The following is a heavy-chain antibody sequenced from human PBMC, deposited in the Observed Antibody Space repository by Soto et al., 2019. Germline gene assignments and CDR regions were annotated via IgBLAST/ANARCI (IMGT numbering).Heavy chain of an antibody. CDR1: GGSINSGDYY. D-gene: IGHD5-12*01. Sequence: SETLSFTCSVSGGSINSGDYYWSWIRQSPGKGLEWIGYIYYSGSTYYNPSLKSRSTISIDTSKNQFFLDVDSVTAADTAVYYCARLYTGYEAFDYWGQGTLVTVSS. CDR3: ARLYTGYEAFDY. V-gene: IGHV4-30-4*01. CDR2: IYYSGST. J-gene: IGHJ4*02.